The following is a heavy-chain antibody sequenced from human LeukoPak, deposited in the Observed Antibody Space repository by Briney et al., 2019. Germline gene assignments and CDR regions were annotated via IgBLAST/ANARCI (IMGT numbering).Heavy chain of an antibody. CDR2: INPNSGGT. CDR1: GGTFSSYA. Sequence: ASVKVSCKASGGTFSSYAISWVRQAPGQGLEWMGWINPNSGGTNYAQKFQGRVTMTRDTSISTAYMELSRLRSDDTAVYYCARVKRSVAGFDPWGQGTLVTVSS. V-gene: IGHV1-2*02. D-gene: IGHD6-19*01. CDR3: ARVKRSVAGFDP. J-gene: IGHJ5*02.